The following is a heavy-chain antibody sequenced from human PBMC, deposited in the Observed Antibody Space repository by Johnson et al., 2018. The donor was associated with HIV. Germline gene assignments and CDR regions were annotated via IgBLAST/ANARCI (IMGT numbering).Heavy chain of an antibody. V-gene: IGHV3-66*01. CDR2: IYSGGNT. Sequence: VQLVESGGGLVQPGGSLRLSCAASGFTFEDYDMNWVRQAPGKGLEWVSVIYSGGNTYYADSVKGRFTISRDNSKNTLYLQMNSLRAEDTAVYYCVRGRDSGVAFDIWGQGTMVTVSS. D-gene: IGHD3-10*01. J-gene: IGHJ3*02. CDR3: VRGRDSGVAFDI. CDR1: GFTFEDYD.